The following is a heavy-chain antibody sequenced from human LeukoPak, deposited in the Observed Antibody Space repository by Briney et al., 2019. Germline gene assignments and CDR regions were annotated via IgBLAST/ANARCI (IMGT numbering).Heavy chain of an antibody. Sequence: GGALRLSCAASGFTFRSYWMHWVRQAPGRGLVWVSRINSDGSSTNYADSVKGRFTISRDNSKKTLYLQMTSLRAEDTAVYYCASFGDCSGGSCSAFDVWGQGTMVTVSS. D-gene: IGHD2-15*01. J-gene: IGHJ3*01. V-gene: IGHV3-74*01. CDR1: GFTFRSYW. CDR3: ASFGDCSGGSCSAFDV. CDR2: INSDGSST.